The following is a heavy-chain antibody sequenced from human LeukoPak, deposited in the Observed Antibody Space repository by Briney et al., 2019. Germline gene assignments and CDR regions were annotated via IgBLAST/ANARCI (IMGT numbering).Heavy chain of an antibody. D-gene: IGHD2-15*01. Sequence: SETLSLTCTVSGGSISNWRWIRQPPGKGLEWIGYFFYRGDTNYNPSLKSRVTISVDTSKSQFSLKLSSVTAADTAVYYCARGLVVATDDAFDIWGQGTMVTVSS. CDR3: ARGLVVATDDAFDI. CDR2: FFYRGDT. J-gene: IGHJ3*02. CDR1: GGSISN. V-gene: IGHV4-59*01.